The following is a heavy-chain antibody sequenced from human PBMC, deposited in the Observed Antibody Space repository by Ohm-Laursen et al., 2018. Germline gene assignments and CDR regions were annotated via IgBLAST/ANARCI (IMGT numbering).Heavy chain of an antibody. CDR2: IRFGSGST. CDR1: GYTFTHDY. Sequence: ASVKVSCKVSGYTFTHDYIHWVRQAPGQGLEWIGIIRFGSGSTTYTQKIQDRVTMTRDTSTSTVYMEVSSLRSEDTAMYYCARDGGNWNFDFWGQGTLVAVSS. V-gene: IGHV1-46*01. J-gene: IGHJ4*02. D-gene: IGHD1-1*01. CDR3: ARDGGNWNFDF.